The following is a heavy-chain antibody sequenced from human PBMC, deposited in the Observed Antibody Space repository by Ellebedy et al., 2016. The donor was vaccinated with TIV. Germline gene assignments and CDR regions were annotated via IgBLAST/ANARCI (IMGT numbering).Heavy chain of an antibody. CDR1: GFTFNTHG. D-gene: IGHD1-26*01. CDR2: SRFDGNTQ. J-gene: IGHJ4*02. CDR3: VKGGGGFVELSLED. V-gene: IGHV3-30*02. Sequence: GESLKISCAASGFTFNTHGMHWARQVPGRGLEWVAFSRFDGNTQYYADSVQGRFIISRDNSKNPLHLQMNNLKNEDTAVYYWVKGGGGFVELSLEDWGQGTRVIVSS.